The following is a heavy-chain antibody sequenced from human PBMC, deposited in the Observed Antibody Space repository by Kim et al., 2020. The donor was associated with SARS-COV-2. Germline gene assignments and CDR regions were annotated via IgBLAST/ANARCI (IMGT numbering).Heavy chain of an antibody. Sequence: ASVKVSCKASGYTFTSYAMHWVRQAPGQRLEWMGWINAGNGNTKYSQKFQGRVTITRDTSASTAYMELSSLRSEDTAVYYCARGFPPIRYFDWLHNAFDIWGQGTMVTVSS. J-gene: IGHJ3*02. CDR3: ARGFPPIRYFDWLHNAFDI. V-gene: IGHV1-3*01. CDR2: INAGNGNT. D-gene: IGHD3-9*01. CDR1: GYTFTSYA.